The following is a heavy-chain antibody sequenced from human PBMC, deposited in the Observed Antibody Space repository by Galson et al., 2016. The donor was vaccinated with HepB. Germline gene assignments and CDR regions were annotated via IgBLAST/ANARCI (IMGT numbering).Heavy chain of an antibody. CDR1: GGSISSFY. CDR3: ARDRGGLFEGSGMNDAFDI. CDR2: IYYTGST. D-gene: IGHD3-10*01. Sequence: LTCTVSGGSISSFYWNWIRQPPGKGLEWIGYIYYTGSTNYNPSLKSRVTMSVDMSKDQFPLKLTSVTAADTAIYYCARDRGGLFEGSGMNDAFDIWGQGTMVTVSS. J-gene: IGHJ3*02. V-gene: IGHV4-59*01.